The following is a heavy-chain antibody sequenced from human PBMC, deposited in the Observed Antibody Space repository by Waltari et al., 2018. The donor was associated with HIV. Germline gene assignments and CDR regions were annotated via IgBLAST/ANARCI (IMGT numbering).Heavy chain of an antibody. Sequence: QVQLQESGPGLVKPSQTLSLTCTVSGGSISSGSYYWSWIRQPAGKGLEWIGRIYTSGSTNYNPSLKSRVTISVDTSKNQFSLKLSSVTAADTAVYYCARGGEYYFDYWGQGTLVTVSS. J-gene: IGHJ4*02. CDR3: ARGGEYYFDY. D-gene: IGHD3-16*01. CDR1: GGSISSGSYY. V-gene: IGHV4-61*02. CDR2: IYTSGST.